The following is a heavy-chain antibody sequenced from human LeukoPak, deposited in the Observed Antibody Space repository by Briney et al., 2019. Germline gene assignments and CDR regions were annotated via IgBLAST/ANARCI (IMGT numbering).Heavy chain of an antibody. J-gene: IGHJ3*02. CDR2: IRNDGSIK. CDR1: GFTFSSYG. V-gene: IGHV3-30*02. CDR3: AKDLGYCSSTSCSVAFDI. D-gene: IGHD2-2*01. Sequence: GGSLRLSCAASGFTFSSYGMHWVRQAPGKGLEWVAFIRNDGSIKYYADSVKGRFTISRDNSKNTLHLQMNSLRAEDTAVYYCAKDLGYCSSTSCSVAFDIWGQGTMVTVSS.